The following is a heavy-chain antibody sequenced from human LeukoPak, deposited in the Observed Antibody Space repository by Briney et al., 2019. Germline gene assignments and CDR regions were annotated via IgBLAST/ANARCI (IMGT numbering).Heavy chain of an antibody. CDR2: INPNSGGT. J-gene: IGHJ6*02. V-gene: IGHV1-2*02. CDR1: GYTFTGYY. D-gene: IGHD5-12*01. CDR3: ARGGSGYDHSLGGYGMDV. Sequence: ASVKVSCKASGYTFTGYYMHWVRQAPGQGLEWMGWINPNSGGTNYAQKFQGRVTMTRDTSISTAYMELSRLRSDDTAVYYCARGGSGYDHSLGGYGMDVWGQGTTVTVSS.